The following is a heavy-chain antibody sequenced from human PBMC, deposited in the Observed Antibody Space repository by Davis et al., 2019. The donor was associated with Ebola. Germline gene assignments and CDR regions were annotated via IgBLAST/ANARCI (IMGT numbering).Heavy chain of an antibody. CDR2: IYYSGDT. V-gene: IGHV4-39*01. CDR1: GGSIRRSDYF. CDR3: VGDILTGYE. Sequence: GSLRLSCTVSGGSIRRSDYFWGWICQPPGKGLEWIGSIYYSGDTYYNPSLKSRVTISVDTSKNQFSLELTSVTAADTAVYYCVGDILTGYEWGQGTLVTVSS. J-gene: IGHJ4*02. D-gene: IGHD3-9*01.